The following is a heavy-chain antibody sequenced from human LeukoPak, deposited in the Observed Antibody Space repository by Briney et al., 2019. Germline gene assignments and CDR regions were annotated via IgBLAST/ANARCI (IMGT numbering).Heavy chain of an antibody. CDR2: IHPNDGGT. CDR3: ARGDIDH. Sequence: ASVKVSCKPSGYTFNIYYVQWVRQAPGQGLEWMGVIHPNDGGTTYAQKFQGRIIMTSDASTSTIYMELSSLRSDDTAVYYCARGDIDHWGQGTLVTVSS. D-gene: IGHD2-15*01. V-gene: IGHV1-46*02. CDR1: GYTFNIYY. J-gene: IGHJ5*02.